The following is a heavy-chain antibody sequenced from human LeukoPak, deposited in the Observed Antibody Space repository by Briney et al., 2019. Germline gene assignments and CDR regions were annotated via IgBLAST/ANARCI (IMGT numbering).Heavy chain of an antibody. V-gene: IGHV3-23*01. J-gene: IGHJ4*02. CDR2: IGGSGGST. Sequence: GGPLRLSCAASGFTFTSYAMSWVRQAPGKGLEWVSAIGGSGGSTYYADSVKGRFTISRDNSKNTLYLQMNSLRAEDTAVYYCAKGRSSGWYYFDYWGQGTLVTVSS. CDR3: AKGRSSGWYYFDY. CDR1: GFTFTSYA. D-gene: IGHD6-19*01.